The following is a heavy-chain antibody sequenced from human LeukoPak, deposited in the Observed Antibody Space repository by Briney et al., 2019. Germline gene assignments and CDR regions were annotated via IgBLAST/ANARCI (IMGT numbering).Heavy chain of an antibody. CDR1: GGSISSGSYY. Sequence: SETLSLTCTVSGGSISSGSYYWSWLRQPAGKGLEWIGRIYTSGSTNYNPSLKSRVTISVDTSKNQFSLRLSSVTAADTAVYYCARGPTYCSSSSCLQGEWGQGTLVTVSS. J-gene: IGHJ4*02. V-gene: IGHV4-61*02. CDR3: ARGPTYCSSSSCLQGE. D-gene: IGHD2-15*01. CDR2: IYTSGST.